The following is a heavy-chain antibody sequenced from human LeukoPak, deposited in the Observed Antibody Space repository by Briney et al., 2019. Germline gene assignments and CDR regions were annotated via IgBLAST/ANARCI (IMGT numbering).Heavy chain of an antibody. CDR2: IYYSGST. Sequence: PSETLSLTCTVPGGSISSYNWSWIRQTPGKGLGRDGHIYYSGSTNYNPSLTSRVTISVDTSKNPFSVKLSSVTAADTAVYYCAGNKAPLYIGCWGQGTLVTVAA. CDR1: GGSISSYN. V-gene: IGHV4-59*08. J-gene: IGHJ4*02. CDR3: AGNKAPLYIGC.